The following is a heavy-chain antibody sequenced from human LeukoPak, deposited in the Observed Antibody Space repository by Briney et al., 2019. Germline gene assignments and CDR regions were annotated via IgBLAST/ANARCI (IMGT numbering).Heavy chain of an antibody. CDR1: GFTFSSYD. D-gene: IGHD1-26*01. CDR2: ISHDGSNK. V-gene: IGHV3-30*03. J-gene: IGHJ5*02. Sequence: GGSLRLSCEASGFTFSSYDMHWVRQAPGKGLERVAFISHDGSNKYYVDSVKGRFTISRDNSKNTLYLQMNSLRAEDTAVYYCARGGATRGSSWFDPWGQGTLVTVSS. CDR3: ARGGATRGSSWFDP.